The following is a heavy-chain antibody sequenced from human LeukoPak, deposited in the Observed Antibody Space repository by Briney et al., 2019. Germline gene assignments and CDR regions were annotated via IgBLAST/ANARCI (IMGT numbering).Heavy chain of an antibody. V-gene: IGHV3-23*01. CDR2: ISGSGGST. J-gene: IGHJ4*02. D-gene: IGHD3-9*01. CDR1: GFTFRSSS. CDR3: AKARYDILTGYQS. Sequence: PGGSLRLSCAASGFTFRSSSMSWVRQVPGKGLEWVSAISGSGGSTYYADSVKGRFTISRDNSKNTLYLQMNSLRAEDTAVYYCAKARYDILTGYQSWGQGTLVTVSS.